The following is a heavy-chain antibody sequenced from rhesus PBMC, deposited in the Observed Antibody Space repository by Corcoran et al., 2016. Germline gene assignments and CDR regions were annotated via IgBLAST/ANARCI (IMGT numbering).Heavy chain of an antibody. D-gene: IGHD3-34*01. CDR2: ITYSWST. J-gene: IGHJ4*01. CDR1: GGSISSGYYY. CDR3: ARVAGVIPYYFDY. V-gene: IGHV4-122*02. Sequence: QVQLQESGPGLVKPSETLSLTCAVSGGSISSGYYYWSWIRQPPGKGLEWIGSITYSWSTRYNPSPKSRVTISRDTSKNQFSLKLSSVTAADTAVYYCARVAGVIPYYFDYWGQGVLVTVSS.